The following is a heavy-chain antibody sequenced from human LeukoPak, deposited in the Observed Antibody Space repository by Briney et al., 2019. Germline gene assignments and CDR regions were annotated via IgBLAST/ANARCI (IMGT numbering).Heavy chain of an antibody. D-gene: IGHD2-2*02. CDR1: GFTFSSYG. CDR2: TWYDGSNK. Sequence: PGGSLRLSCAASGFTFSSYGMHWVRQAPGKGLEWVAVTWYDGSNKYYADSVKGRFTISRDNSKNTLYLQMNSLRAEDTAVYYCARGIFCSNTSCYIEYYFDYWGQGTLVTVSS. V-gene: IGHV3-33*01. J-gene: IGHJ4*02. CDR3: ARGIFCSNTSCYIEYYFDY.